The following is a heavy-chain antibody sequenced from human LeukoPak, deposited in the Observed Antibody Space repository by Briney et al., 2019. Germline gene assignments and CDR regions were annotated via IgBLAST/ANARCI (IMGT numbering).Heavy chain of an antibody. V-gene: IGHV4-59*01. D-gene: IGHD3-10*01. Sequence: PSQTLSLTCTVSGGSISSYYWSWIRQPPGKGLEWIGYIYYSGSTNYNPSLKSRVTISVDTSKNQFSLKLSSVTAADTAVYYCARGRPVRGVDYWGQGTLVTVSS. J-gene: IGHJ4*02. CDR3: ARGRPVRGVDY. CDR2: IYYSGST. CDR1: GGSISSYY.